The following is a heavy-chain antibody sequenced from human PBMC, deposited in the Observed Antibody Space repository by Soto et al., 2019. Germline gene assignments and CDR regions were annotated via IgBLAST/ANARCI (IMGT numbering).Heavy chain of an antibody. CDR2: IIPILGIA. Sequence: QVQLVPSAAEVKKPGSSVKVSCKASGGTFSSYTISWVRQAPGQGLEWMGRIIPILGIANYAQKFQGRVTITADKSTSTAYMELSSLRAEDTAVYYCARSRGSGGSAWGFDPWGQVTLVTVSS. CDR3: ARSRGSGGSAWGFDP. CDR1: GGTFSSYT. J-gene: IGHJ5*02. D-gene: IGHD2-15*01. V-gene: IGHV1-69*02.